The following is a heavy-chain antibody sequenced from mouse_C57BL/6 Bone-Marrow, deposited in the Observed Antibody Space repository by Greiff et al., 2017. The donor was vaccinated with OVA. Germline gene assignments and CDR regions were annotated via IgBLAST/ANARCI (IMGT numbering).Heavy chain of an antibody. Sequence: VQLQQPGTELVKPGASVKLSCKASGYTFTSYWMHWVKQRPGQGLEWIGNINPSNGGTNYNEKFKSKATLTVDKSSSTAYMQLSSLTSEDSAVYYCARSVTVVADSDDYWGQGTTLTVSS. J-gene: IGHJ2*01. V-gene: IGHV1-53*01. CDR3: ARSVTVVADSDDY. CDR2: INPSNGGT. D-gene: IGHD1-1*01. CDR1: GYTFTSYW.